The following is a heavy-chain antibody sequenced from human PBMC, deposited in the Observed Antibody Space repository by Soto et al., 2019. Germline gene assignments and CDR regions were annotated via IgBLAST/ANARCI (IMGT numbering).Heavy chain of an antibody. CDR2: ISSSSSTI. CDR1: GFTFSSYS. D-gene: IGHD5-18*01. V-gene: IGHV3-48*02. Sequence: GGSLRLSCVASGFTFSSYSMNWVRQAQGKGLEWVSYISSSSSTIYYADSVKGRFTISRDNAKNSLYLQMNSLRDEDTAVYCCARDGDEATAMVIGDYYYGMDVWGQGSTVTVSS. CDR3: ARDGDEATAMVIGDYYYGMDV. J-gene: IGHJ6*01.